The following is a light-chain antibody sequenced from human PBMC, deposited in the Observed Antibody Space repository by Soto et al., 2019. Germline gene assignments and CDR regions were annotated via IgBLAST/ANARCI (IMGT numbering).Light chain of an antibody. V-gene: IGKV3-15*01. CDR2: GAA. J-gene: IGKJ5*01. CDR3: QQYNDRPPIT. CDR1: QSVFSS. Sequence: EIVMTQSPATLSVSLGERVTLSCRASQSVFSSLAWYQQKPGQAPRLLIYGAATRPIGIPARFSGSGSGTEFTLTISSLQSEDFAVYYCQQYNDRPPITFGQGTRLEIK.